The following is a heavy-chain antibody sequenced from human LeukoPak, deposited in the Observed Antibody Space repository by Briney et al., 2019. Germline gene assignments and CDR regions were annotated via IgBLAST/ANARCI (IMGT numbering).Heavy chain of an antibody. CDR2: VVPLTGGT. CDR3: AKGDSFDS. V-gene: IGHV1-2*02. J-gene: IGHJ4*02. Sequence: ASVKVSCKTSGYSFVGYYIHWVRQAPGQGLEWMGWVVPLTGGTKYAPRFQGRVTMTRDTSISTAYMEVTSLKFDDTAVYYCAKGDSFDSWGQGTLVTVSS. D-gene: IGHD3-16*01. CDR1: GYSFVGYY.